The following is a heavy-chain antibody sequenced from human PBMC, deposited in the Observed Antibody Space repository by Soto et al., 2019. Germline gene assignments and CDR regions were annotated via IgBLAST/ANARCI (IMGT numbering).Heavy chain of an antibody. CDR1: GFSFSSYA. J-gene: IGHJ4*02. Sequence: QVQLVESGGGVVQPGRSLRLSCAASGFSFSSYAMHWVRQAPGKGLEWVAVIWYDGSNKYYTDSVKGRFTISRDNSKNTLYLQMNSLRAEDTALYYCARGGPAVTRGKAAYWGQGTLVTVSS. V-gene: IGHV3-33*01. CDR3: ARGGPAVTRGKAAY. CDR2: IWYDGSNK. D-gene: IGHD4-17*01.